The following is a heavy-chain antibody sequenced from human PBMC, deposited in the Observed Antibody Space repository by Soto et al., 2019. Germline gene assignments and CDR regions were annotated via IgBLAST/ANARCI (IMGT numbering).Heavy chain of an antibody. V-gene: IGHV3-33*01. Sequence: QVQLVESGGGVVQPGRSLRLSCAASGFTFSSYGMHWVRQAPGKGLEWVAVIWYDGSNKYYADSVKGRFTISRDNSKNTLYLQMNSLRAEDTAVYYCARDPENSGYDTRGYSYGYGDYYYGMDVWGQGSTVTVSS. CDR1: GFTFSSYG. J-gene: IGHJ6*02. CDR2: IWYDGSNK. D-gene: IGHD5-18*01. CDR3: ARDPENSGYDTRGYSYGYGDYYYGMDV.